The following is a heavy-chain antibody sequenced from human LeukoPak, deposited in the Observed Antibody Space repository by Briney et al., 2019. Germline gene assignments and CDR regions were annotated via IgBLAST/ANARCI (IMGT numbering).Heavy chain of an antibody. CDR2: IYYTEST. CDR3: ARRLWFGEYYFDY. V-gene: IGHV4-39*01. CDR1: GGSISSSSYY. Sequence: SETLSLTCTVSGGSISSSSYYWGWIRQPPGKGLEYIGSIYYTESTYYNPSLKSRVTISVDTSKNQFSLNLTSVTSADTAVYYCARRLWFGEYYFDYCGQGTLVTVSS. J-gene: IGHJ4*02. D-gene: IGHD3-10*01.